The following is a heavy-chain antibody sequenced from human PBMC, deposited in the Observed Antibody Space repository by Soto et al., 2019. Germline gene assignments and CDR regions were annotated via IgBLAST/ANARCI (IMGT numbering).Heavy chain of an antibody. CDR2: IYPDDSDT. D-gene: IGHD6-13*01. J-gene: IGHJ4*02. Sequence: WIGWVRQMPGKGLEWMGIIYPDDSDTRYSPSFQGQVSISADKSISTAYLQWSSLKASDTAMYYCASREGYSRDTMREYWGQGTLVTVSS. CDR3: ASREGYSRDTMREY. V-gene: IGHV5-51*01. CDR1: W.